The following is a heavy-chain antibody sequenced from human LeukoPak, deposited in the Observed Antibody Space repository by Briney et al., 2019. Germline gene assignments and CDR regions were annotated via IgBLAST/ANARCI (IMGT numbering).Heavy chain of an antibody. J-gene: IGHJ5*02. Sequence: GGSLRLSCAASGFTFSSYWMSWVRQAPGKGLEWVANIKQDGSEKYYVDSVKGRFTISRDNAKNSLYLQMNSLRAEDTAVYYCARPQWLAPDGFDPWGQGTLVTVSS. CDR1: GFTFSSYW. CDR2: IKQDGSEK. V-gene: IGHV3-7*01. CDR3: ARPQWLAPDGFDP. D-gene: IGHD6-19*01.